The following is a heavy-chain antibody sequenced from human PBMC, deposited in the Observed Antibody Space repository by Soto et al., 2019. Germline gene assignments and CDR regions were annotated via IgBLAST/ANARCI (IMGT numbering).Heavy chain of an antibody. CDR3: AHVPGSGQLLYSYYYYMDV. CDR2: IYWDDDK. D-gene: IGHD3-10*01. Sequence: QVTLKESGHPLVRPTQTLTLTCTFSGFSFTTRGVGVGWIRQPPGKAREWLALIYWDDDKRYSPSLKSRLTITKDTSKNQVVLTLTNMDPVDTATYYCAHVPGSGQLLYSYYYYMDVWGKGATVAVS. V-gene: IGHV2-5*02. J-gene: IGHJ6*03. CDR1: GFSFTTRGVG.